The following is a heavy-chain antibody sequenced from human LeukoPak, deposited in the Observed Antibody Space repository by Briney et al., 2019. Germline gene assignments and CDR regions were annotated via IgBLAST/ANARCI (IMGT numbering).Heavy chain of an antibody. CDR1: GFIFNHYG. Sequence: PGRSLRLSCAAAGFIFNHYGMHWVRQAPGKGLEWVAVIWSDGTNQYYGDSAKGRFTISRDDSGNTVHLQMNSLRPEDTGVYYCARDAERGFDYSNSLEYWGQGTPVTVST. J-gene: IGHJ4*02. CDR3: ARDAERGFDYSNSLEY. V-gene: IGHV3-33*01. CDR2: IWSDGTNQ. D-gene: IGHD4-11*01.